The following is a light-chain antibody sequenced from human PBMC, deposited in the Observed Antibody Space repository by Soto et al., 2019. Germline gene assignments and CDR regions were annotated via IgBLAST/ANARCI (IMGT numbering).Light chain of an antibody. CDR2: EVS. J-gene: IGLJ2*01. CDR1: GCDDYDSNY. CDR3: NSVVGSPVV. Sequence: QSALTQPASASGSPGQSVTIPCSGTGCDDYDSNYVSWYQQHPGKVPKLLIYEVSKRPSGVAARFSGSKSGNTASQTVSGLQAEDQADYYCNSVVGSPVVFGGGTKLTVL. V-gene: IGLV2-8*01.